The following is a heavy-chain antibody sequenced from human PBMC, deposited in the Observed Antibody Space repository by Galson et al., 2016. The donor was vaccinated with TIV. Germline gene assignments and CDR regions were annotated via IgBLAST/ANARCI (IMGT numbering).Heavy chain of an antibody. D-gene: IGHD5-18*01. Sequence: SVKVSCKASGDTFTSYPFNWVRQAPGQGLEWMGGIIPLFSTANYAQKFQGRVTVTADESTSTVYLDLSSLRSEDTAVYYCAKDRNTAPDTYHYYHGMDVWGQGTTVTVSS. CDR1: GDTFTSYP. CDR3: AKDRNTAPDTYHYYHGMDV. CDR2: IIPLFSTA. V-gene: IGHV1-69*13. J-gene: IGHJ6*02.